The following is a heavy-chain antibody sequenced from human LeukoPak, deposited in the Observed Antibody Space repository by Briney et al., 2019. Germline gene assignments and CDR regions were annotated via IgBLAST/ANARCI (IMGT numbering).Heavy chain of an antibody. CDR1: GGSISSGGYY. CDR2: MSQSGST. D-gene: IGHD6-19*01. J-gene: IGHJ4*02. V-gene: IGHV4-61*08. Sequence: PSETLFLTCTVSGGSISSGGYYWTWIRQPPGKGLEWIGYMSQSGSTYYNPSLKSRVTISVDTSKSQFSLKLSSVTAADTAVYYCARGTPKTYSSGWLPPPFDYWGQGTLVTVSS. CDR3: ARGTPKTYSSGWLPPPFDY.